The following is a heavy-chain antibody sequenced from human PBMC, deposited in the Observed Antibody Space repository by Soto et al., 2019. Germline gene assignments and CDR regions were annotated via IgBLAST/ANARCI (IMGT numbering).Heavy chain of an antibody. Sequence: GGSLRLSCAASGFTFSSYAMSWVRQAPGKGLEWVSAISGSGGSTYYADSVKGRFTISRDNSKNTLYLQMNSLRAEDTAVYYCAKDSSGYYDILTGYFDYWGQGTLVTVSS. CDR1: GFTFSSYA. CDR3: AKDSSGYYDILTGYFDY. J-gene: IGHJ4*02. D-gene: IGHD3-9*01. CDR2: ISGSGGST. V-gene: IGHV3-23*01.